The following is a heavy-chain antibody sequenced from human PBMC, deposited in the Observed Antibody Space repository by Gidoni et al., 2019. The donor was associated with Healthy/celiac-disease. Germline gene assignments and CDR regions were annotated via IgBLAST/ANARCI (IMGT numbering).Heavy chain of an antibody. J-gene: IGHJ5*02. CDR3: ARAAVYYDFWSGYFGNWFDP. CDR1: GGSLSGHN. V-gene: IGHV4-34*01. Sequence: QVQLQQWGAGLLKPSETLSLTCAVYGGSLSGHNWRWIRQPPGKGLEWIGEINHSGSTNYNPSLKSRVTISVDTSKNQFSLKLSSVTAADTAVYYCARAAVYYDFWSGYFGNWFDPWGQGTLVTVSS. D-gene: IGHD3-3*01. CDR2: INHSGST.